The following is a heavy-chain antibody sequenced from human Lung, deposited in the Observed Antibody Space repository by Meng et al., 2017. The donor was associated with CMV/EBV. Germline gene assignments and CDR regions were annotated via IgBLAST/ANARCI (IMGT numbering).Heavy chain of an antibody. CDR1: GGSISSYY. J-gene: IGHJ4*02. CDR2: IYTSGTT. CDR3: ARAEADTGNFDY. D-gene: IGHD6-19*01. V-gene: IGHV4-4*07. Sequence: QVHWQESGPGLVKPSETLSLTCTVSGGSISSYYWSWIRQSAGKGLEWIGRIYTSGTTIYNPSLKSRLTLSLDTSKNQFSLKLNSVTAADTAVYYCARAEADTGNFDYWGQGTLVTVSS.